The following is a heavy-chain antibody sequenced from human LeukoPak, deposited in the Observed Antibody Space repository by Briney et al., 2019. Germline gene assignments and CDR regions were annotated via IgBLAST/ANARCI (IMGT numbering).Heavy chain of an antibody. J-gene: IGHJ4*02. CDR1: GGSISSSSYY. V-gene: IGHV4-39*07. CDR3: ASLRQYYFDY. Sequence: SETLSLTCTVSGGSISSSSYYWGWIRQPPGKGLEWIGSIYYSGGTCYNPSLKSRVTISVDTSKNQFSLKLSSVTAADTAVYYCASLRQYYFDYWGQGTLVTVSS. D-gene: IGHD4-11*01. CDR2: IYYSGGT.